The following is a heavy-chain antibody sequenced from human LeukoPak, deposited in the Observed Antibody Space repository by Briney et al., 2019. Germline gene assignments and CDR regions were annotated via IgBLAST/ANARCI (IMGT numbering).Heavy chain of an antibody. CDR1: GFTFSSYW. CDR3: ARDHSSGYSYYYHMDV. V-gene: IGHV3-7*01. D-gene: IGHD6-19*01. Sequence: GGSLRLSCAASGFTFSSYWMSWVRQAPGKGLEWVANIKQDGSEKYYVDSVKGRFTISRDNAKNSLYLQMNSLRAEDTAVYYCARDHSSGYSYYYHMDVWGKANTVTVSS. J-gene: IGHJ6*03. CDR2: IKQDGSEK.